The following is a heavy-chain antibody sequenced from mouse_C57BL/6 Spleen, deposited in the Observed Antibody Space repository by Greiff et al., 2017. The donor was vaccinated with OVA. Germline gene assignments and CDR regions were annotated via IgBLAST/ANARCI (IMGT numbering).Heavy chain of an antibody. V-gene: IGHV1-15*01. D-gene: IGHD1-1*01. CDR2: IDPETGGT. CDR3: TRSGTTVSYYFDY. Sequence: VQRVESGAELVRPGASVTLSCKASGYTFTDYEMHWVKQTPVHGLEWIGAIDPETGGTAYTQKFKGKAILTADKSSSTAYMELRSLTSEDSAVYYCTRSGTTVSYYFDYWGQGTTLTVSS. CDR1: GYTFTDYE. J-gene: IGHJ2*01.